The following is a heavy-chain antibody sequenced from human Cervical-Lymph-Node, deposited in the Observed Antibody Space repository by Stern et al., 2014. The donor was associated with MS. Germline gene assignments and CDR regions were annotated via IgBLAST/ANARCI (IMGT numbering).Heavy chain of an antibody. CDR1: GGTFSKFP. V-gene: IGHV1-69*01. CDR2: SFHVFGTP. Sequence: VQLVESGAEVTKPGSSVTVSCKASGGTFSKFPSSWVRQAPGQGLEWMGGSFHVFGTPTYAQEFRGRVTITADVSTSTVYMELSSLRSDDTAVYYCALSSETSDRWYSLGYDLWGQGTLVTVSS. CDR3: ALSSETSDRWYSLGYDL. J-gene: IGHJ5*02. D-gene: IGHD6-13*01.